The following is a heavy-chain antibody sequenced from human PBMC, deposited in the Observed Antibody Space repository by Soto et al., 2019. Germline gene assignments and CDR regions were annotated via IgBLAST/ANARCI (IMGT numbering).Heavy chain of an antibody. Sequence: SETLSLTCAVSGGSISSGGYSWSWIRQPPGKGLEWFGYIYHSGSTYYSPSLKSRVTISVDRSKNQFSLKLSSVTAADTAVYYCAREKNYYDSSGYYYERSGFDYWGQGTLVTLSS. CDR1: GGSISSGGYS. CDR3: AREKNYYDSSGYYYERSGFDY. J-gene: IGHJ4*02. V-gene: IGHV4-30-2*01. CDR2: IYHSGST. D-gene: IGHD3-22*01.